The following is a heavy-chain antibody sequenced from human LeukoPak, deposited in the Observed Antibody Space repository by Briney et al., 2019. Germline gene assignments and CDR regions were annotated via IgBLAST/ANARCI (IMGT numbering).Heavy chain of an antibody. J-gene: IGHJ4*02. CDR2: IKQDGSEK. V-gene: IGHV3-7*01. CDR3: ARAGPDIVLMVYAIDSSFDY. D-gene: IGHD2-8*01. Sequence: GGSLRLSCAASGFTFSSYWMSWVRQAPGKGLEWVANIKQDGSEKYYVDSVKGRFTISRDNAKTSLYLQMNSLRAEDTAVYYCARAGPDIVLMVYAIDSSFDYWGQGTLVTVSS. CDR1: GFTFSSYW.